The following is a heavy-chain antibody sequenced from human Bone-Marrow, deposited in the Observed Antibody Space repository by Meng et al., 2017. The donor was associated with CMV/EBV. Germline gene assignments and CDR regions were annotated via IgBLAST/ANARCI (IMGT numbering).Heavy chain of an antibody. CDR3: AARPYRDDY. Sequence: ASVKVSCKISGNIFNDYYMHWVRQAPGQGLEWMGWINPNSGGTNYAQKFQGRVTMTRDTSISTAYMELSRLRSDDTAVYYCAARPYRDDYWGQGTLVTGSS. CDR1: GNIFNDYY. CDR2: INPNSGGT. V-gene: IGHV1-2*02. D-gene: IGHD1-26*01. J-gene: IGHJ4*02.